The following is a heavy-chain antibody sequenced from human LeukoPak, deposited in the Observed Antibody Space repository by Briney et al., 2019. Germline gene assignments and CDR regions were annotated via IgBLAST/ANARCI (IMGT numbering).Heavy chain of an antibody. Sequence: SETLSLTCSVSGGSIRSGDHHWAWVRQPPGKGLEFIGSLDESGRPYYNRPLKSRVSISGATSGKQFSLNMTSVTAADTGVYFCASELGVYPCFMDVWGRGTTVIVSS. J-gene: IGHJ6*03. CDR2: LDESGRP. V-gene: IGHV4-39*07. D-gene: IGHD6-13*01. CDR1: GGSIRSGDHH. CDR3: ASELGVYPCFMDV.